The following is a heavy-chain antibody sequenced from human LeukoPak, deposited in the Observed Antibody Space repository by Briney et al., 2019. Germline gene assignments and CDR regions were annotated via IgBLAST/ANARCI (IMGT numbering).Heavy chain of an antibody. CDR3: ATWPRNDYPY. V-gene: IGHV3-23*01. Sequence: SGGSLRLSCAASGFTFSIYAMSWVRQAPGKGLEWVSAIADRGGNTYTYYIDPVKGRFTISRDNSKNTLYLQMNSLRADDTAVYYGATWPRNDYPYLGQGTLVTVSS. CDR1: GFTFSIYA. J-gene: IGHJ4*02. CDR2: IADRGGNTYT. D-gene: IGHD5-12*01.